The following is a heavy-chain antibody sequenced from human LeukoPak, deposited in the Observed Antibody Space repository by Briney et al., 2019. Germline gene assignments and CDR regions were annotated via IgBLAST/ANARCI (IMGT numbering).Heavy chain of an antibody. V-gene: IGHV4-59*01. CDR2: IYYSGST. D-gene: IGHD1-14*01. CDR3: ARDPTPRT. J-gene: IGHJ4*02. CDR1: GGSISSYY. Sequence: SETLSLTCTVSGGSISSYYWSWIRQPPGKGLEWIGDIYYSGSTNYNPSLKSRVTISVATSKNQFSLTLSSVTAADTAVYYCARDPTPRTWGQGTLVTVSS.